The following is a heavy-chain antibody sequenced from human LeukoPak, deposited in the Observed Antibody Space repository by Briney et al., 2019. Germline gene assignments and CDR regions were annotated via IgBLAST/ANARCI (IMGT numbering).Heavy chain of an antibody. D-gene: IGHD3-9*01. Sequence: PADTLTLTCTVAGGSINSYFCRWIRQPPGEVVGWVGNIYEDGSTNYSPSFQGRVTISVDKSNNQSSLKVSCVTASDTAVYYCASIGGYEILTGYYTSGFDPWSQGTLVTVSS. J-gene: IGHJ5*02. V-gene: IGHV4-4*09. CDR2: IYEDGST. CDR1: GGSINSYF. CDR3: ASIGGYEILTGYYTSGFDP.